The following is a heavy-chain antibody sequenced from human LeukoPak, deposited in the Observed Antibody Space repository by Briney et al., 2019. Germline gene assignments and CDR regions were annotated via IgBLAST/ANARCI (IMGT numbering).Heavy chain of an antibody. Sequence: ASVKVSCKASGYTFTGYYMHWVRQAPGQGLEWMGWISAYNGNTNYAQKLQGRVTMTTDTSTSTAYMELRSLRSDDTAVYYCARSNYYTSGNPPDYWGQGTLVTVSS. CDR1: GYTFTGYY. J-gene: IGHJ4*02. D-gene: IGHD3-10*01. V-gene: IGHV1-18*04. CDR3: ARSNYYTSGNPPDY. CDR2: ISAYNGNT.